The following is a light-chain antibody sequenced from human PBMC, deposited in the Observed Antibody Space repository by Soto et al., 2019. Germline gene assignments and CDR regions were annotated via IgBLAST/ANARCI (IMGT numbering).Light chain of an antibody. J-gene: IGKJ1*01. CDR3: QQHSTSPT. CDR2: GTS. Sequence: EIVLTQSPGTLSLSPGERATLSCRASQSVSSSYLAWYQQKPGQAPRLLIYGTSSRATGIPDRFSGSGSGTDFTLTISRLEPEDIAVYYCQQHSTSPTFGQGTKVDIK. CDR1: QSVSSSY. V-gene: IGKV3-20*01.